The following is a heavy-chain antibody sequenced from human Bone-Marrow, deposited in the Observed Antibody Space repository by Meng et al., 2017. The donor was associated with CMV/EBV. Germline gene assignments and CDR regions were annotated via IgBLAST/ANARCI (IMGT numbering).Heavy chain of an antibody. J-gene: IGHJ4*02. V-gene: IGHV2-5*01. CDR2: IYWNDDK. D-gene: IGHD3-22*01. Sequence: SWIRQPPGKALEWLALIYWNDDKRYSPSLKSRLTITKDTSKNQVVLTMTNMDPVDTATYYCAHRRRYYYDSSGYYYAGYFDYWGQGTLVTVSS. CDR3: AHRRRYYYDSSGYYYAGYFDY.